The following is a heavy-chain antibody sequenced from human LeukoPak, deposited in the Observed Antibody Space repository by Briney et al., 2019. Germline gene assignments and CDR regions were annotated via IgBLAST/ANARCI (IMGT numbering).Heavy chain of an antibody. D-gene: IGHD1-26*01. V-gene: IGHV3-23*01. CDR3: AKGGKWDVTPFDY. Sequence: GRFLRLSCAASGFTFSSYAMHWVRQAPGKGLEWVSTISGGGGSTYYADSVKGRFTISRDNSKNTLYLQVNSLRAEDTAVYYCAKGGKWDVTPFDYWGQGTLVTVSS. J-gene: IGHJ4*02. CDR2: ISGGGGST. CDR1: GFTFSSYA.